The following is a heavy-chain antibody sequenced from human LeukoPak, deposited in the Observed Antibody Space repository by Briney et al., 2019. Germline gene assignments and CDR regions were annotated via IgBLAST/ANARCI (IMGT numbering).Heavy chain of an antibody. D-gene: IGHD6-19*01. Sequence: SETLSLICAVSGASITSYYWTWIRQPPGKGLEWIGYIYHTGNIKYNPSLNSRVTISIDTSKNQFSLKLSSVTAADTAVYYCARFGSGWWYSDYWGQGTLVTVSS. CDR1: GASITSYY. CDR2: IYHTGNI. J-gene: IGHJ4*02. V-gene: IGHV4-59*01. CDR3: ARFGSGWWYSDY.